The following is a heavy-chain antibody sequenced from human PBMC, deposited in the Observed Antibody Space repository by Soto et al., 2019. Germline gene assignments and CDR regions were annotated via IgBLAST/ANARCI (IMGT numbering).Heavy chain of an antibody. CDR3: ARDVANSSVHAFDI. D-gene: IGHD3-22*01. CDR1: GYSFVNFF. V-gene: IGHV1-2*02. CDR2: VNPKRGGT. Sequence: ASVKVSCKTYGYSFVNFFLHWVRQAPGQGPEWMGFVNPKRGGTEYAPKFQGRVTMTRDTSISTVYMELSSLTSDDTAVYYCARDVANSSVHAFDIWGQGTMVTVSS. J-gene: IGHJ3*02.